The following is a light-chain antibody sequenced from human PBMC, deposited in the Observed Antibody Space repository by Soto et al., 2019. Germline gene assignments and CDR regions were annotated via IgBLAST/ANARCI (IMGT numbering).Light chain of an antibody. CDR3: QQYKNWPSPWT. Sequence: EIVMTQSPATLSVSPGERATLSCRASQSVSSNLAWYQQKPGQAPRLLIYGASTRATGIPASFSGSGSGTECTLTISSLQSEDFAVYYCQQYKNWPSPWTFGQGTKVEIK. V-gene: IGKV3-15*01. J-gene: IGKJ1*01. CDR2: GAS. CDR1: QSVSSN.